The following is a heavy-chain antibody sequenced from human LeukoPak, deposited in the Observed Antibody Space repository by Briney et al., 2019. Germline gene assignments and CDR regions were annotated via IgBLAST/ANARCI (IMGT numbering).Heavy chain of an antibody. V-gene: IGHV4-61*02. CDR2: IYTSGST. CDR1: GGSISSGSYY. D-gene: IGHD3-3*01. J-gene: IGHJ4*02. Sequence: PSETLSLTCTVSGGSISSGSYYWSWIRQPAGKGLEWIGRIYTSGSTNYNPSLKSRVTISVDTSKNQFSLKLSSVTAADTAVYYCAGSYYDFWSGYFDYWGQGTLVTVSS. CDR3: AGSYYDFWSGYFDY.